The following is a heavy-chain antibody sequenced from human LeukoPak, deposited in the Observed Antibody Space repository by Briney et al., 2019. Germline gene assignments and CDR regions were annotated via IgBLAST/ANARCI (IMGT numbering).Heavy chain of an antibody. D-gene: IGHD2-21*02. J-gene: IGHJ4*02. Sequence: GGSLTLSCAASGFTFRNFGMHWVRQAPGKGLEWVAFIRFDGRDEYYVDSLKGRFTISRDNSKNTVYLQMNSLTSEDTAVYYCAKATTASPRNFDYWGQGTLVTVSS. CDR2: IRFDGRDE. V-gene: IGHV3-30*02. CDR1: GFTFRNFG. CDR3: AKATTASPRNFDY.